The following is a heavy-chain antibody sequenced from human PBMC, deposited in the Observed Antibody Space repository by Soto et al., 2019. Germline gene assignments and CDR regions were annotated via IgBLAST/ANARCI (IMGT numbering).Heavy chain of an antibody. D-gene: IGHD1-26*01. CDR2: IIPIFGTA. CDR3: ARDYRDPIVGDLAFEY. J-gene: IGHJ4*02. V-gene: IGHV1-69*06. CDR1: GCTFSSYA. Sequence: ASVKVSCKASGCTFSSYAISWVRQAPGQGLEWMGGIIPIFGTANYAQKFQGRVTITADKSTSTAYMELSSLRSEDTAVYYCARDYRDPIVGDLAFEYWGQGTLVLVSS.